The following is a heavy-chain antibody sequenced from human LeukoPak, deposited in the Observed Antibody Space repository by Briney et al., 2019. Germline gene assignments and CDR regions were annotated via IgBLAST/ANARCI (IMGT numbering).Heavy chain of an antibody. V-gene: IGHV3-30*04. D-gene: IGHD6-19*01. J-gene: IGHJ3*02. CDR2: ISYDGSNK. CDR3: AREDMYSSGWNDALDI. Sequence: GGSLRLSCAASGFTFSSYAMHWVRQAPGKGLEWVAVISYDGSNKYYADSVKGRFTISRDNSKNTLYLQMNSLRAEDTAVYYCAREDMYSSGWNDALDIWGQGTMVTVSS. CDR1: GFTFSSYA.